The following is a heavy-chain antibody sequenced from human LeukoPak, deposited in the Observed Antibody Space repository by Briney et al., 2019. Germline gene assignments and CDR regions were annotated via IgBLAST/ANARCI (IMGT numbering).Heavy chain of an antibody. Sequence: SVKVSCKASGGTFSSYTISWVRQAPGQGLEWMGRIFPILGIANYAQKFQGRVTITADKSTSTAYMELSSLRSEDTAVYYCARDTQDGYNYSDYWGQGTLVTVSS. CDR1: GGTFSSYT. CDR2: IFPILGIA. V-gene: IGHV1-69*04. J-gene: IGHJ4*02. D-gene: IGHD5-24*01. CDR3: ARDTQDGYNYSDY.